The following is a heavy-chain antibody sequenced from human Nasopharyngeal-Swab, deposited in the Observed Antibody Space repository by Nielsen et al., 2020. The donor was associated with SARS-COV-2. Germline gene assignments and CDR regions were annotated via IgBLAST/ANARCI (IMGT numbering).Heavy chain of an antibody. D-gene: IGHD2-15*01. CDR3: ARDRNFVVVVAATLSDYYGMDV. Sequence: SVKVSCKASGGTFSSYAISWVRQATGQGLEWMGGIIPIFGPANYEQKFQGRVTITADESTSTAYMELRSLRSEDTAVYYCARDRNFVVVVAATLSDYYGMDVWGQGTTVTVSS. J-gene: IGHJ6*02. CDR1: GGTFSSYA. V-gene: IGHV1-69*13. CDR2: IIPIFGPA.